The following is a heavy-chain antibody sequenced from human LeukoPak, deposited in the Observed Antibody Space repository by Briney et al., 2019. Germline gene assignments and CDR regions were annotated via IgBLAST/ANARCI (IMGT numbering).Heavy chain of an antibody. J-gene: IGHJ4*02. Sequence: SETLSLTCTVSGGSISSYYWSWIRQPPGKGLEWIGYIYYSGSTNYNPSLKSRVTISVDTSKNQFSLKLSSVTAADTAVYYCARSLGWFGKYYFDYWGQGTLVTVSS. V-gene: IGHV4-59*08. CDR3: ARSLGWFGKYYFDY. CDR1: GGSISSYY. CDR2: IYYSGST. D-gene: IGHD3-10*01.